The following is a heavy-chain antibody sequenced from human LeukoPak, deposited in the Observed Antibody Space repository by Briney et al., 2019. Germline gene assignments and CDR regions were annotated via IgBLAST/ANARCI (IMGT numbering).Heavy chain of an antibody. V-gene: IGHV3-30-3*02. J-gene: IGHJ4*02. Sequence: QTGGSLRLSCAASGFTFSSYAMHWVRQAPGKGLEWVAVISYDGSNEYYADSVKGRFTISRDNSKNTLYLQMNSLRAEDTAVYYCARSELGNWGWKGYWGQGTLVTVSS. CDR3: ARSELGNWGWKGY. CDR1: GFTFSSYA. D-gene: IGHD7-27*01. CDR2: ISYDGSNE.